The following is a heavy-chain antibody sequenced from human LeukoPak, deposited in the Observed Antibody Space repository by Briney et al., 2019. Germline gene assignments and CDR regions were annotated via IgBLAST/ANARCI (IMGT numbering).Heavy chain of an antibody. Sequence: SETLSLTCAVSGGSISRTNWWSWVRQPPGKGLEWIGEINHSGSIKYNPSLESRVTILVDTSKNQFSLKLSSVTAADTAMYFCARDYYYDPSGFYYGDGAFDIWGQGTMVTVSS. CDR3: ARDYYYDPSGFYYGDGAFDI. J-gene: IGHJ3*02. CDR1: GGSISRTNW. V-gene: IGHV4-4*02. CDR2: INHSGSI. D-gene: IGHD3-22*01.